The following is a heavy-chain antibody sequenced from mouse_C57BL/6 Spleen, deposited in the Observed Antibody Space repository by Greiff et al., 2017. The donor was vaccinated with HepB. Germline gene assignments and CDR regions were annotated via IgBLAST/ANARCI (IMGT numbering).Heavy chain of an antibody. D-gene: IGHD2-5*01. J-gene: IGHJ2*01. CDR1: GYTFTDYY. Sequence: QVQLKESGAELVRPGASVKLSCKASGYTFTDYYINWVKQRPGQGLEWIARIYPGSGNTYYNEKFKGKATLTAEKSSSTAYMQLSSLTSEDSAVYFCAREGAYYSSFDYWGQGTTLTVSS. CDR2: IYPGSGNT. CDR3: AREGAYYSSFDY. V-gene: IGHV1-76*01.